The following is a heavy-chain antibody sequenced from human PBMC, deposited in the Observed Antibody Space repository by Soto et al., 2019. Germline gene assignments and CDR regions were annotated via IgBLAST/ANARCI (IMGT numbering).Heavy chain of an antibody. J-gene: IGHJ4*02. CDR1: GFTFSSYG. V-gene: IGHV3-30*18. CDR2: ISYDGSNK. Sequence: VGSVRLSCAASGFTFSSYGMHWVRQAPGKGLEWVAVISYDGSNKYYADSVKGRFTISRDNSKNTLYLQMNSLRAEDTAVYYCAKMNQAAGIFWYDYWGQGTLVTVSS. D-gene: IGHD6-13*01. CDR3: AKMNQAAGIFWYDY.